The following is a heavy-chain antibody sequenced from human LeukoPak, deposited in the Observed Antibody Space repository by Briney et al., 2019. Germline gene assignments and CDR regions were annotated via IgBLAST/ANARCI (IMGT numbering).Heavy chain of an antibody. J-gene: IGHJ4*02. D-gene: IGHD6-13*01. V-gene: IGHV1-24*01. Sequence: ASVTVSCTVSGYTLTELSMRWVRQAPGKGLEWMGGFDPEDGETIYAQKFQGRVTMTEDTSTDTAYMELSSLRSEDTAVYYCATQAGYSTRGIDYWGQGTLVTVSS. CDR3: ATQAGYSTRGIDY. CDR2: FDPEDGET. CDR1: GYTLTELS.